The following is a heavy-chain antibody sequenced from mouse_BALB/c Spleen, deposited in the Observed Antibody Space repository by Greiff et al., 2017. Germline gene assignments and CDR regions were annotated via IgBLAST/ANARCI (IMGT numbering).Heavy chain of an antibody. CDR2: ISSGSSTI. CDR3: ARGNYYGSSYFDY. Sequence: EVKLMESGGGLVQPGGSRKLSCAASGFTFSSFGMHWVRQAPEKGLEWVAYISSGSSTIYYADTVKGRFTISRDNPKNTLFLQMTSLRSEDTAMYYCARGNYYGSSYFDYWGQGTTLTVSS. D-gene: IGHD1-1*01. CDR1: GFTFSSFG. V-gene: IGHV5-17*02. J-gene: IGHJ2*01.